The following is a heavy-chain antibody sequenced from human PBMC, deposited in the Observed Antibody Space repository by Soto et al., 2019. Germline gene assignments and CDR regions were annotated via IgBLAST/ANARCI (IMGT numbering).Heavy chain of an antibody. D-gene: IGHD3-10*01. CDR3: ARGRVWFGELSQGFDP. Sequence: PGESLKISCKGSGYSFTSYWIGWVRQMPGKGLEWMGIIYPGDSDTRYSPSFQGQVTISADKSISTAYLQWSSLKASDTAVYYCARGRVWFGELSQGFDPWGQGTLVTVSS. V-gene: IGHV5-51*01. J-gene: IGHJ5*02. CDR1: GYSFTSYW. CDR2: IYPGDSDT.